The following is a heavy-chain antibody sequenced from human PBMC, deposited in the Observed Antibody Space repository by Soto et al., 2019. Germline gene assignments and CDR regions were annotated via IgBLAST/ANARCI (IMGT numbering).Heavy chain of an antibody. CDR1: GFTFSSYA. V-gene: IGHV3-64D*08. CDR2: ISSNGGST. CDR3: VKPWAAAILSGDYFDY. D-gene: IGHD2-2*01. J-gene: IGHJ4*02. Sequence: GGSLRLSCSASGFTFSSYAMHWVRQAPGKGLEYVSAISSNGGSTYYADSVKGRFTISRDNSKNTLYLQMSSLRAEDTAVYYCVKPWAAAILSGDYFDYWGQGTLVTVSS.